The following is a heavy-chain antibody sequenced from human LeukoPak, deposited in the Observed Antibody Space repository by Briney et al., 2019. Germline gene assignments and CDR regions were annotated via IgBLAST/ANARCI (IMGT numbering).Heavy chain of an antibody. CDR3: AKRRSDGSHYIDY. Sequence: PGGSLRLSCAASGFTFDDYAMHWVRQAPGKGLEWVSSISWKSDSIAYADSVRGRFTISRDNAKNSLYLQMNSLRAEDTAVYYCAKRRSDGSHYIDYWGQGTPVTVSS. J-gene: IGHJ4*02. CDR2: ISWKSDSI. D-gene: IGHD2-15*01. CDR1: GFTFDDYA. V-gene: IGHV3-9*01.